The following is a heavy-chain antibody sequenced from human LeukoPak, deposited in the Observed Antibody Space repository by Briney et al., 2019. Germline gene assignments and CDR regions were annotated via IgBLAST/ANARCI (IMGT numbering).Heavy chain of an antibody. CDR2: ISSSSSDI. CDR1: GFTFSKHW. D-gene: IGHD5-18*01. Sequence: GGSLRLSCVASGFTFSKHWMSWVRQAPGKGLEWVSCISSSSSDIYYADSVKGRFTVSRDNAKNSLHLQMNSLRAEDTAVYYCATSPVYSYGHPYYFDYWGQGTLVTVSS. J-gene: IGHJ4*02. CDR3: ATSPVYSYGHPYYFDY. V-gene: IGHV3-21*01.